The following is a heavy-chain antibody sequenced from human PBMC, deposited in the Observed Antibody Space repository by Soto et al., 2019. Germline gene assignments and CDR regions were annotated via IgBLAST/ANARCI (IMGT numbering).Heavy chain of an antibody. V-gene: IGHV3-64*01. CDR3: ARGERDYGDYRDAFDI. D-gene: IGHD4-17*01. J-gene: IGHJ3*02. Sequence: GGSLRLSCAASGFTFSSYAMHWVRQAPGKGLEYVSAISSNGGSTYYANSVKGRFPISRDNSKNTLYLQMGSLRAEDMAVYYCARGERDYGDYRDAFDIWGQGTMVTVSS. CDR1: GFTFSSYA. CDR2: ISSNGGST.